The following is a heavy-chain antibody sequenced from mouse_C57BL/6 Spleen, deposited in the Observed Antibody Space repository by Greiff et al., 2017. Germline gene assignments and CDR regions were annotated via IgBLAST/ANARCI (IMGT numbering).Heavy chain of an antibody. Sequence: EVKLVESGPELVKPGASVKIPCKASGYTFTDYNMDWVKQSHGKSLEWIGDINPNNGGTIYNQKFKGKAPLTVDKSSSTAYMELRSLTSEDTAVYYCARGGDWDLYYVDYWGQGTTLTVSS. V-gene: IGHV1-18*01. CDR2: INPNNGGT. CDR1: GYTFTDYN. CDR3: ARGGDWDLYYVDY. D-gene: IGHD4-1*01. J-gene: IGHJ2*01.